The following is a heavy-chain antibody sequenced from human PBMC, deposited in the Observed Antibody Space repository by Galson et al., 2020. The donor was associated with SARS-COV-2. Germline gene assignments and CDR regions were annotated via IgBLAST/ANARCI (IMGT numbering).Heavy chain of an antibody. Sequence: TGGSLRLSCAASGFTFSSYGMHWVRQAPGKGLEWVAVIWYDGSNKYYADSVKGRFTISRDNSKNTLYLQMNSQRAEDTAVYYCARTDNNVVTLEGDAFDIWGQGTMVTVSS. CDR1: GFTFSSYG. J-gene: IGHJ3*02. D-gene: IGHD2-15*01. CDR3: ARTDNNVVTLEGDAFDI. CDR2: IWYDGSNK. V-gene: IGHV3-33*01.